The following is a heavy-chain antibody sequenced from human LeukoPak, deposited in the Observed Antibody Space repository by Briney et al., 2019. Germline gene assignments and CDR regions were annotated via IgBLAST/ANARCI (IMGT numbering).Heavy chain of an antibody. V-gene: IGHV4-39*01. CDR1: GGSISSSSYY. CDR3: ARRSNWGSVDY. CDR2: IYYSGST. J-gene: IGHJ4*02. Sequence: SETLSLTCTVSGGSISSSSYYWGWIRQPPGKGLEWIGSIYYSGSTYYNPSLKSRVARSVDTSKNQFSLKLSSVTAADTAVYYCARRSNWGSVDYWGQGTLVTVSS. D-gene: IGHD7-27*01.